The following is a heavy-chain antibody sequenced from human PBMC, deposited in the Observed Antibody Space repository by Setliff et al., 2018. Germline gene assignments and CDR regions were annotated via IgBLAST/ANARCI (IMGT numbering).Heavy chain of an antibody. Sequence: GGSLRLSCAASGFTVSSDYMSWFRQAPGKGLEWVANIKQDGSEKYYVDSVKGRFTISRDNAKNSLYLQMNSLRAEDTAVYYCARQATDYWGQGTLVTVSS. CDR3: ARQATDY. CDR1: GFTVSSDY. J-gene: IGHJ4*02. V-gene: IGHV3-7*01. CDR2: IKQDGSEK.